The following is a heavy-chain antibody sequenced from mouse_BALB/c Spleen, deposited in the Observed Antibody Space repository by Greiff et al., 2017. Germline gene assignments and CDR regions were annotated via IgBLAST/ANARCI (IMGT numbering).Heavy chain of an antibody. CDR3: NANYYGSSYHY. CDR1: GFNIKDYY. Sequence: VQLQQSGAELVRSGASVKLSCTASGFNIKDYYMHWVKQRPEQGLEWIGWIDPENGDTEYAPKFQGKATMTADTSSNTAYLQLSSLTSEDTAVYYCNANYYGSSYHYWGQGTTLTVSS. CDR2: IDPENGDT. V-gene: IGHV14-4*02. J-gene: IGHJ2*01. D-gene: IGHD1-1*01.